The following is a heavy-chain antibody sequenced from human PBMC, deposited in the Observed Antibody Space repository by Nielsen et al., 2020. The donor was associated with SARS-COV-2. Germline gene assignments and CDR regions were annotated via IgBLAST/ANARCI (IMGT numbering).Heavy chain of an antibody. V-gene: IGHV3-69-1*01. J-gene: IGHJ4*02. CDR1: GFTVSSNY. CDR3: ASSGWLDH. D-gene: IGHD6-19*01. CDR2: ITNTDAK. Sequence: GVLKISCAASGFTVSSNYMSWVRQAPGKGLEWVSYITNTDAKYYADSVKGRFTISRDNAQSSLYLHMNSLRAEDTAVYYCASSGWLDHWGQGTLVTVSS.